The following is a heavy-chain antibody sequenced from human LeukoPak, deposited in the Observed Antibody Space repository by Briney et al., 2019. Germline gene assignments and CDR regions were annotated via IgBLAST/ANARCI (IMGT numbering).Heavy chain of an antibody. D-gene: IGHD3-22*01. Sequence: GGSLRLSCAASGFTFSSYEMNWVRQAPGKGLEWVSYISSSGSTIYYADSVKGRFTMSRDNAKNSLYLQMNSLRAEDTAVYYCATSSAYYYFDFDYWGQGTLVTVSS. CDR2: ISSSGSTI. J-gene: IGHJ4*02. CDR3: ATSSAYYYFDFDY. V-gene: IGHV3-48*03. CDR1: GFTFSSYE.